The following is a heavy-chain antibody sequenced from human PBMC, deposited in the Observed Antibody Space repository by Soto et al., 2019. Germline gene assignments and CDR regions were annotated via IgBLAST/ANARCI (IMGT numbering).Heavy chain of an antibody. CDR1: GGSIRSGDYY. CDR3: ARNRAAWANGMDV. V-gene: IGHV4-30-4*01. D-gene: IGHD3-10*01. J-gene: IGHJ6*02. CDR2: IYYSGSS. Sequence: QVELQESGPGLVKPSQTLSLTCTVSGGSIRSGDYYWSWIRQPPGKGLEWIGYIYYSGSSYYNPSLKSRVTISVDTSKNQFYLKLSSVTAAHTAVYYCARNRAAWANGMDVWGQGTTVTVSS.